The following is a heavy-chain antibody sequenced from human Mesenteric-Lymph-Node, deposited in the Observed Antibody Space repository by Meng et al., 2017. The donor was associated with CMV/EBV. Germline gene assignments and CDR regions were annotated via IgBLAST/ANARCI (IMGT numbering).Heavy chain of an antibody. CDR2: MNPNSGNT. D-gene: IGHD3-10*01. J-gene: IGHJ4*02. Sequence: YDITWVRQATGQGLEWMGWMNPNSGNTGYAQKFQGRVTMTRNTSISTAYMELSSLRSEDTAVYYCARGPKTTGITMVRGVITPPRYWGQGTLVTVSS. V-gene: IGHV1-8*01. CDR1: YD. CDR3: ARGPKTTGITMVRGVITPPRY.